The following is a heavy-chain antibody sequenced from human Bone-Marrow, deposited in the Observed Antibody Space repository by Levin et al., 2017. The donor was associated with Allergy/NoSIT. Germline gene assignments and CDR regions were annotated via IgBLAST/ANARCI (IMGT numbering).Heavy chain of an antibody. CDR2: IYSGGST. CDR1: GFTVSSNY. V-gene: IGHV3-53*01. Sequence: GGSLRLSCAASGFTVSSNYMSWVRQAPGKGLEWVSVIYSGGSTYYADSVKGRFTISRDNSKNTLYLQMNSLRAEDTAVYYCAITSGDSSSWYYDYWGQGTLVTVSS. D-gene: IGHD6-13*01. CDR3: AITSGDSSSWYYDY. J-gene: IGHJ4*02.